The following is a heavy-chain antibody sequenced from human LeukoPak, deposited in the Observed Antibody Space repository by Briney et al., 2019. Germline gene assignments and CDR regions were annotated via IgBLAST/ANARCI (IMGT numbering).Heavy chain of an antibody. V-gene: IGHV3-23*01. CDR3: VKVEDSSSWYRAFDI. D-gene: IGHD6-13*01. CDR1: GFAFSSYA. CDR2: ISGSGGST. J-gene: IGHJ3*02. Sequence: GGSLRLSCAASGFAFSSYAMSWVRQSPGKGLEWVSGISGSGGSTYYAESVKGRFTISRDTSKNMVYLQMNSLRAEDTAVYYCVKVEDSSSWYRAFDIWGQGTMVTVSS.